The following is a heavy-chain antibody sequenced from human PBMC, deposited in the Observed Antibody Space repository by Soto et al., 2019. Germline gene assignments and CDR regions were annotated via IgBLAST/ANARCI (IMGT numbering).Heavy chain of an antibody. CDR2: ISGSGGTT. V-gene: IGHV3-23*01. J-gene: IGHJ4*02. CDR3: AKAMWCGSPIRGYFDY. D-gene: IGHD2-21*01. CDR1: GFTFTSYG. Sequence: EAQLLESGGGLIQPGGSLRLSCAASGFTFTSYGMSWVRQAPGKGLEWVSTISGSGGTTYYADSVKGRFTISRDNSKNTLYLQMNRLRVEDTAVYYCAKAMWCGSPIRGYFDYWGQGTLVTVSS.